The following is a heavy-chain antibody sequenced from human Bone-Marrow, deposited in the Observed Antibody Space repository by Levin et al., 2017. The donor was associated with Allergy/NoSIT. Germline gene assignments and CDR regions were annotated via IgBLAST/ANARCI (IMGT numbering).Heavy chain of an antibody. CDR3: GLYISGYPY. CDR1: GFSVSGHY. CDR2: ISGGGRT. J-gene: IGHJ1*01. D-gene: IGHD5-18*01. Sequence: PGGSLRLSCAASGFSVSGHYMSWVRQAPGKGLEWASHISGGGRTYYADSVKGRFSISRVISKDTLFLQLDSLRAEDTAVYYCGLYISGYPYWGQGTLVTVSS. V-gene: IGHV3-66*01.